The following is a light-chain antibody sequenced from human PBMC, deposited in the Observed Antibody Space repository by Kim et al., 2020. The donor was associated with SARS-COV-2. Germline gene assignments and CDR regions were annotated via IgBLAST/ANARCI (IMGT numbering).Light chain of an antibody. V-gene: IGLV2-14*03. CDR1: SSDVGGYNF. J-gene: IGLJ1*01. CDR3: TSYTSSNINYV. CDR2: DVT. Sequence: SALTQPASVSGSPGQSITISCTGTSSDVGGYNFVAWYQHHPGKAPKLILFDVTMRPSGVSNRFSGSKSGNTASLTISGLQAEDEADYYCTSYTSSNINYVFGTGTKVTVL.